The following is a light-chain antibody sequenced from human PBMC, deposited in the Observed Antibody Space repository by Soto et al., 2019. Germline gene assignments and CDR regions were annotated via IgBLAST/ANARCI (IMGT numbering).Light chain of an antibody. CDR1: PGISNY. CDR2: AAS. CDR3: QKFNSDPYT. V-gene: IGKV1-27*01. J-gene: IGKJ2*01. Sequence: DIQMTQSPSSLSASVGDRVTITCRASPGISNYLAWYQQKPGKVPKLLIYAASTLQSGVPSRFSGSGSGTDFTLTISGLQPEDVATYYCQKFNSDPYTFGQGTKLEIK.